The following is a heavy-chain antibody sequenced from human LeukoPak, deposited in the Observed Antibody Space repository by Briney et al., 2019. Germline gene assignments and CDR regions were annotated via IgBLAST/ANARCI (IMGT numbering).Heavy chain of an antibody. CDR2: ISVSTTMI. CDR3: AREPITMIVPRNAFDI. J-gene: IGHJ3*02. V-gene: IGHV3-48*04. Sequence: GGSLGLSCAASGFTFSSYSMNWVRQAPGKGLEWVSYISVSTTMIYYADSVKGRFTISRDSAKNSLYLQMNSLRAEDTAVYYCAREPITMIVPRNAFDIWGQGTMVTVSS. CDR1: GFTFSSYS. D-gene: IGHD3-22*01.